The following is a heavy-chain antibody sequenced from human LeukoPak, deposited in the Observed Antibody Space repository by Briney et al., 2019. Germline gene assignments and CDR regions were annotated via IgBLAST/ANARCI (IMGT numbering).Heavy chain of an antibody. D-gene: IGHD3-9*01. V-gene: IGHV3-23*01. CDR3: ARLDRPYYFDY. Sequence: GGSLRLSCAASGSTFSSYAMSWVRQAPGKGLEWVSAISGSGGSTYYADSVKGRFTISRDNSKNTLYLQMNSLRAEDTAVYYCARLDRPYYFDYWGQGTLVTVSS. CDR1: GSTFSSYA. J-gene: IGHJ4*02. CDR2: ISGSGGST.